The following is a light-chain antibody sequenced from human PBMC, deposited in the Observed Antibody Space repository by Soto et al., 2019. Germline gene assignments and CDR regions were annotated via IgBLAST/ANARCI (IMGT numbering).Light chain of an antibody. CDR2: GAS. CDR1: QSVSSTY. J-gene: IGKJ1*01. CDR3: QQYGSSSWT. Sequence: EIVFTQSPGTLSFSPGERATLSCRPSQSVSSTYLAWYQQQPGQAPRLLIYGASNRATGIPDRFSGSGSGTDFTLTISRLEPEDFAVYYCQQYGSSSWTFGQGTKVDIK. V-gene: IGKV3-20*01.